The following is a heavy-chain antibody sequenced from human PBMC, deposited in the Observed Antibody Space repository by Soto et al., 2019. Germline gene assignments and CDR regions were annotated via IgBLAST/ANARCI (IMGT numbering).Heavy chain of an antibody. CDR2: ISSSSSTI. V-gene: IGHV3-48*01. CDR1: GFTFSSYS. J-gene: IGHJ6*02. D-gene: IGHD1-1*01. CDR3: ARRVNVYYYGMDV. Sequence: HPGGSLRLSCAASGFTFSSYSMNWVRQAPGKGLEWVSYISSSSSTIYYADSVKGRFTISRDNAKNLLYLQMNSLRAEDTAVYYCARRVNVYYYGMDVWGQGTTVTVSS.